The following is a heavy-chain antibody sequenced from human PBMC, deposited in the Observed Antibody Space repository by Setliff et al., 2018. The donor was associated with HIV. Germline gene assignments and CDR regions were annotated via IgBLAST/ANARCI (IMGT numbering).Heavy chain of an antibody. J-gene: IGHJ6*02. D-gene: IGHD2-15*01. V-gene: IGHV3-23*01. CDR1: GFTFSSYA. CDR2: ISGSGGST. CDR3: AWAAGGREPYFQYYGTDV. Sequence: GGSLRLSCAASGFTFSSYAMSWVRQAPGKGLEWVSAISGSGGSTYYADSVKGWFTISRDNSKNTLYLQMNNLRTEDTAVYYCAWAAGGREPYFQYYGTDVWGQGTTVTVSS.